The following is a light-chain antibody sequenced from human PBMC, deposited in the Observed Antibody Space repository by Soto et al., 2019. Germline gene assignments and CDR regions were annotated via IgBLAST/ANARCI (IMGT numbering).Light chain of an antibody. CDR2: DAS. Sequence: DIQMTQSPSSLSASVGDSVTITCQASQDITNYLNWYQQKPGKAPKLLIYDASNLETGVPSRFSGSGSGTDFTFTISSLQPEDIGTYYCQQYDNLPPYTFGQGTKLEIK. CDR3: QQYDNLPPYT. V-gene: IGKV1-33*01. J-gene: IGKJ2*01. CDR1: QDITNY.